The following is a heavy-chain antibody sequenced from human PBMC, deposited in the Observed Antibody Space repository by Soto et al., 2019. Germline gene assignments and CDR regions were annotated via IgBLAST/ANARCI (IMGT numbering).Heavy chain of an antibody. CDR1: GFTFSSYS. J-gene: IGHJ4*02. D-gene: IGHD6-13*01. CDR2: ISSSSSTI. V-gene: IGHV3-48*02. CDR3: ARVLKIAEAGSRNQGY. Sequence: GGSLRLSCAASGFTFSSYSMNWVRQAPGKGLEWVSYISSSSSTIYYADSVKGRFTIARDNAKNSLYVQITSLRDEDTAVYYCARVLKIAEAGSRNQGYWGQGTRGTVS.